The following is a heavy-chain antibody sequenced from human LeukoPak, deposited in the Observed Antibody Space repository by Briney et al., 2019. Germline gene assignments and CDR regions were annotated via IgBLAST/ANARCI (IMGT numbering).Heavy chain of an antibody. Sequence: ASVKVSCKASGYTFTSYGISWVRQARGKGLEGMGWMSAYKGNTNYAQKLQGRVTMTTDTSTSTAYMELRSLRSDDTAVYYCARDEGEGGYSSVTIDYWGQGTLVTVSS. V-gene: IGHV1-18*01. CDR2: MSAYKGNT. CDR1: GYTFTSYG. J-gene: IGHJ4*02. CDR3: ARDEGEGGYSSVTIDY. D-gene: IGHD6-25*01.